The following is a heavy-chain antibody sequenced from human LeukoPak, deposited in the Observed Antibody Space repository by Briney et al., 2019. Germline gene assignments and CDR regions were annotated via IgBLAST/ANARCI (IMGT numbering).Heavy chain of an antibody. J-gene: IGHJ3*02. CDR3: ARHDFFAFVI. CDR2: IYHSGST. CDR1: GYSISSGYY. V-gene: IGHV4-38-2*02. D-gene: IGHD2-21*02. Sequence: SETLSLTCTVSGYSISSGYYWGWIRQPPGKGLEWIGSIYHSGSTYYNPSLKSRVTISVDTSKNQFSLKLSSVTAADTAVYYCARHDFFAFVIWGQGTMVTVSS.